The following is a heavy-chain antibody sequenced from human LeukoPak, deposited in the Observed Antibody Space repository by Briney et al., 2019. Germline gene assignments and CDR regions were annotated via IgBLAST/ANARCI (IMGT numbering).Heavy chain of an antibody. CDR2: ITSSGGTT. D-gene: IGHD3-10*01. CDR1: GFTFSNYA. J-gene: IGHJ4*02. CDR3: ARGASGSYSTNDY. Sequence: GGSLRLSCAASGFTFSNYAMNWVRQSPGKGLEWVSGITSSGGTTYYPDSVKGRFTISRDNSKNTLYLQMNSLRAEDTAVYYCARGASGSYSTNDYWGQGTLVTVSS. V-gene: IGHV3-23*01.